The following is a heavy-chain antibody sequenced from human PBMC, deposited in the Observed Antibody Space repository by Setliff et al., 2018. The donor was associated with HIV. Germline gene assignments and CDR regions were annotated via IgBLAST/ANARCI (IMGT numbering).Heavy chain of an antibody. CDR2: INYSGNT. D-gene: IGHD3-10*01. CDR3: AREYSGSGINFNPLT. V-gene: IGHV4-4*02. J-gene: IGHJ5*02. Sequence: SETLSLTCAVSGVSISSRNWWSWVRQPPGKGLEWIGEINYSGNTNYDPSLKTRVTISVDKSKNQFFLNLKSVTAADTAVYFCAREYSGSGINFNPLTWGQGTLVTVSS. CDR1: GVSISSRNW.